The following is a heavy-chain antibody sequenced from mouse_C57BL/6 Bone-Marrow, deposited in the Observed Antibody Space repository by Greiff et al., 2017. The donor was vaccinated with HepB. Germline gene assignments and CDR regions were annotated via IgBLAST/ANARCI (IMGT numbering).Heavy chain of an antibody. D-gene: IGHD1-1*01. J-gene: IGHJ2*01. V-gene: IGHV1-82*01. Sequence: QVQLQQSGPELVKPGASVKISCKASGYAFSSSWMNWVKQRPGKGLEWIGRIYPGDGDTNYNGKFKGKATLTADKSSSTAYMQLSSLTCEDSAVYFCARRITTVVAPFDYWGQGTTLTVSS. CDR1: GYAFSSSW. CDR2: IYPGDGDT. CDR3: ARRITTVVAPFDY.